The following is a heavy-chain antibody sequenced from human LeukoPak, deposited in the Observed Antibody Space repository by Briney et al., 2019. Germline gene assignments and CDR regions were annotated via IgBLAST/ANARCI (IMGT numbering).Heavy chain of an antibody. J-gene: IGHJ4*02. Sequence: GGSLRLSCAASGFTFSSYAMTWVRQAPGKGLEWVSAISGSGDITYYADSVKGRFTISRDNAKNSLYLQMNSLRAEDTALYYCAKDMMVGAFSDSDYWGQGTLVTVSS. V-gene: IGHV3-23*01. CDR3: AKDMMVGAFSDSDY. CDR1: GFTFSSYA. D-gene: IGHD1-26*01. CDR2: ISGSGDIT.